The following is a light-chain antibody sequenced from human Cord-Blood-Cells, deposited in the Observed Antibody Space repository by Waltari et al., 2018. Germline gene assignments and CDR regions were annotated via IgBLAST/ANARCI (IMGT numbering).Light chain of an antibody. CDR2: WAS. V-gene: IGKV4-1*01. J-gene: IGKJ1*01. CDR1: QSVLYSSNNKNY. CDR3: QQYYSTPWT. Sequence: DIVMTQSPDSLAVSLGERATINCKSSQSVLYSSNNKNYLAWYQQKPRQPPKLLIYWASTRESGVPDRFSGSGSGTDFTLTLSSLRAEDVAFYYCQQYYSTPWTFGQGTKVEIK.